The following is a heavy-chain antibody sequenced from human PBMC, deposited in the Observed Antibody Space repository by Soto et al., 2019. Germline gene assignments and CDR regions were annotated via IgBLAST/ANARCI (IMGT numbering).Heavy chain of an antibody. D-gene: IGHD4-17*01. Sequence: TGGSLRLSCAASGFTFSSYAMHWVRQAPGKGLEWVAVISYDGSNKYYADSVKGRFTISRDNSKNTLYLQMNSLRAEDTAVYYCARALLARSTVTFDYWGQGTLVTVSS. CDR2: ISYDGSNK. CDR3: ARALLARSTVTFDY. CDR1: GFTFSSYA. J-gene: IGHJ4*02. V-gene: IGHV3-30-3*01.